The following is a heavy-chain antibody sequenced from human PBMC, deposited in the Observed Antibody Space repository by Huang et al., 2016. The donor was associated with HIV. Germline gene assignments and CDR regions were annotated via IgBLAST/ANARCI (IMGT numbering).Heavy chain of an antibody. D-gene: IGHD6-19*01. CDR2: INGDGLT. CDR1: GFNFLTYA. V-gene: IGHV1-3*01. Sequence: QVQLVQSGAEVEKPGASVNLSCKASGFNFLTYALHWVRQAPGQRLEWMGWINGDGLTKYSQKFQGRVTITRDRSASTVYVDFKSLTYEDTAVYYWARDKEAGTPFFDPWGQGTLVTVSS. J-gene: IGHJ5*02. CDR3: ARDKEAGTPFFDP.